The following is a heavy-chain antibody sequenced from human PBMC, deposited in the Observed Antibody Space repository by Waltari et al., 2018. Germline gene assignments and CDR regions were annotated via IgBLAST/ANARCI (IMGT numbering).Heavy chain of an antibody. Sequence: EVQLVQSGTEVKKPGESLRISCKGSGYSFTNYWINWVRQMPGKGLEWMGRIDPRDSYTNYSPSCQGHVTFSADKSISTAYLQWSSLRASDTAMYYCAIYGSNAYNDAFDIWGQGTMVTVSS. J-gene: IGHJ3*02. CDR3: AIYGSNAYNDAFDI. V-gene: IGHV5-10-1*03. CDR2: IDPRDSYT. D-gene: IGHD2-2*01. CDR1: GYSFTNYW.